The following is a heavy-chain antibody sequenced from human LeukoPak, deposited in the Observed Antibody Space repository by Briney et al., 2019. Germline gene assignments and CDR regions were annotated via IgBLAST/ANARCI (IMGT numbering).Heavy chain of an antibody. V-gene: IGHV4-59*01. D-gene: IGHD5-18*01. Sequence: SVTLSLTCTVSVASISIYYWSWIRQPPGKRLEWIGYIHYRGSTNYNPSLKSRVTISVDTSKNQFSLKLSSLTAADTAVYYCARSVLGYSYGLHIDYWGQGTLVTVSS. CDR3: ARSVLGYSYGLHIDY. CDR1: VASISIYY. CDR2: IHYRGST. J-gene: IGHJ4*02.